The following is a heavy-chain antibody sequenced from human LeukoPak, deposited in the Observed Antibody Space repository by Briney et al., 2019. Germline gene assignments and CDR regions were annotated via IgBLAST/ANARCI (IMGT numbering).Heavy chain of an antibody. D-gene: IGHD4-11*01. Sequence: PGGSLRLSCAASGGTFSSNAMSWFRQGPGKGLDWVSAISGSGGSTYYADSVKGRFTISRDNSKNTLYLQMNSLRAEDTPVYYCAKDQYSNYPNYLDYWGQGTLVTVSS. CDR1: GGTFSSNA. CDR3: AKDQYSNYPNYLDY. J-gene: IGHJ4*02. CDR2: ISGSGGST. V-gene: IGHV3-23*01.